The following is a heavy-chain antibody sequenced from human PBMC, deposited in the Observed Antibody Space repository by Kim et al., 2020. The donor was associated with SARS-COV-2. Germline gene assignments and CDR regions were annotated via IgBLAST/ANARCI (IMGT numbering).Heavy chain of an antibody. CDR3: ARDYYDSSGPGWFDP. D-gene: IGHD3-22*01. Sequence: QKFQGRVTITRDTSASTAYMELSSLRSEDTAVYYCARDYYDSSGPGWFDPWGQGTLVTVSS. J-gene: IGHJ5*02. V-gene: IGHV1-3*01.